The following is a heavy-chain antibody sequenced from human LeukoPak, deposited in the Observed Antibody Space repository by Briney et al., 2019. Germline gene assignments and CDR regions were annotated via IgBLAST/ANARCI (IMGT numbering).Heavy chain of an antibody. CDR1: GFTFSSFA. J-gene: IGHJ3*01. CDR3: ARDPPVLRYFDWLPQRDAFDV. V-gene: IGHV3-23*01. D-gene: IGHD3-9*01. CDR2: IGTSSANT. Sequence: GGSLRLSCAASGFTFSSFALSWIRQAPGKGLEWVSAIGTSSANTYYADSVKGRFTISRDNSQNTLYLQINNLRAEDTAVYYCARDPPVLRYFDWLPQRDAFDVWGQGTMVTVFS.